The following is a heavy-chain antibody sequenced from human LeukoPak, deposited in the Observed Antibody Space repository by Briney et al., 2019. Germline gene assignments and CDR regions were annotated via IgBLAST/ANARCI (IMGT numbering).Heavy chain of an antibody. CDR1: GFTFSDYY. Sequence: GGSLRLSCAASGFTFSDYYMSWIRQAPGKGLEWVSTITTSDGNTYYADSVKGRFTVSRDNSKNTLFLQMNSLRAEDTAVYYCAKDGGLWVSAHWGDSWGRGTLVTVSS. CDR2: ITTSDGNT. V-gene: IGHV3-23*01. CDR3: AKDGGLWVSAHWGDS. D-gene: IGHD7-27*01. J-gene: IGHJ4*02.